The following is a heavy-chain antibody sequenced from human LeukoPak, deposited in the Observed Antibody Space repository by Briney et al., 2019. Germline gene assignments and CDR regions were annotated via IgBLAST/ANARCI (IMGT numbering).Heavy chain of an antibody. Sequence: GGSLTLSCAASGFTFSSYWMHWVRQAPGKGLVWVSRINSDGSSTSYADSVKGRFTISRDNAKNTLYLQMNSLRAEDTAVYYCTRVGYIDEGIDYWGQGTLVTVSS. CDR1: GFTFSSYW. D-gene: IGHD5-24*01. CDR2: INSDGSST. CDR3: TRVGYIDEGIDY. V-gene: IGHV3-74*01. J-gene: IGHJ4*02.